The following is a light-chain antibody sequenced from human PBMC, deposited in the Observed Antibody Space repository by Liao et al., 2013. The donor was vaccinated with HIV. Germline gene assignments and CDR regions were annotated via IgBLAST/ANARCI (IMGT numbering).Light chain of an antibody. V-gene: IGLV3-21*04. J-gene: IGLJ2*01. Sequence: SYVLTQPPSVSVAPGKTARITCGGNNIGSKSVHWYEQKPGQAPVVVIYYDSDRPSGIPERFSGSNSGNTATLTISRVEAGDEADYYCQVWDTSSDQDVVFGGGTKLTVL. CDR2: YDS. CDR3: QVWDTSSDQDVV. CDR1: NIGSKS.